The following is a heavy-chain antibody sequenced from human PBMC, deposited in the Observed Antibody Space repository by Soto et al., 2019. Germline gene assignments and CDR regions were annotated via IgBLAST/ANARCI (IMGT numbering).Heavy chain of an antibody. CDR3: ARVRAYGSGSYVEGGYY. CDR2: IYHSGST. CDR1: GGSISSSNW. Sequence: QVQLQESGPGLVKPSGTLSLTCAVSGGSISSSNWWSWVRQPPGKGLEWIGEIYHSGSTNYNPSLKSRVTIPVDKSRNQFSLKLSSVTDADTAVYYCARVRAYGSGSYVEGGYYWGQGTLVTVSS. J-gene: IGHJ4*02. D-gene: IGHD3-10*01. V-gene: IGHV4-4*02.